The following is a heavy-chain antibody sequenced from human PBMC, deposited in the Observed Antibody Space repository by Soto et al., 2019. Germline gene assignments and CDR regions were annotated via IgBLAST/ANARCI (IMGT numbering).Heavy chain of an antibody. CDR1: GFTFSSYA. D-gene: IGHD6-6*01. CDR3: AKVPWQLVRTHYFDY. Sequence: EVQLLESGGGLVQPGGSLRLSCAASGFTFSSYAMSWVRQAPGKGLEWVSGISSSGDSTNYADSVKGRFAISRDNSKSTLFLQMNSLRAEDTAVYYFAKVPWQLVRTHYFDYWGQGTLVTVSS. V-gene: IGHV3-23*01. J-gene: IGHJ4*02. CDR2: ISSSGDST.